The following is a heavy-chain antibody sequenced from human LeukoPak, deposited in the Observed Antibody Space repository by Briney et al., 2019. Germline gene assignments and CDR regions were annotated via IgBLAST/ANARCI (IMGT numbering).Heavy chain of an antibody. V-gene: IGHV4-59*02. CDR1: SGSVSGHY. Sequence: SETLSLTCTVSSGSVSGHYWSWIRQPPGKGLEWIGYIHYSGSTNSNPSLKSRVTLSIDTSKNQFSLKLRSVTAADTAVFYCARTAMASIADYFDYWGQGLMVTVSS. D-gene: IGHD5-24*01. CDR2: IHYSGST. J-gene: IGHJ4*02. CDR3: ARTAMASIADYFDY.